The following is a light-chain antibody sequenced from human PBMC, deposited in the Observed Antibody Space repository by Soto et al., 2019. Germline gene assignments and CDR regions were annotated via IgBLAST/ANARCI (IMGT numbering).Light chain of an antibody. CDR3: LQYGNFPIH. J-gene: IGKJ3*01. Sequence: EIVLTQSPGTLSLSPGERATLSCRASQSVRNNYLAWFQQKPGQAPRLLIYGASSRATGIPDRFSGSGSGTDFTLTISRLEPEDFAVYYCLQYGNFPIHFGPGTKVDIK. V-gene: IGKV3-20*01. CDR1: QSVRNNY. CDR2: GAS.